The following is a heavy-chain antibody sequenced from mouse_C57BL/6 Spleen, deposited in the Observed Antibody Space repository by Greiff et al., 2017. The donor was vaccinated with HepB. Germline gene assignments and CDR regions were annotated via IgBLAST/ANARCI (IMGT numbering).Heavy chain of an antibody. CDR1: GYTFTSYW. V-gene: IGHV1-74*01. CDR2: IHPSDSDT. Sequence: QVQLQQPGAELVKPGASVKVSCKASGYTFTSYWMHWVKQRPGQGLEWIGRIHPSDSDTNYNQKFKGKATLTVDKSSSTAYMQLSSLTSEDSAVYYCAINREIIYYGYDVQGAWFAYWGQGTLVTVSA. D-gene: IGHD2-2*01. CDR3: AINREIIYYGYDVQGAWFAY. J-gene: IGHJ3*01.